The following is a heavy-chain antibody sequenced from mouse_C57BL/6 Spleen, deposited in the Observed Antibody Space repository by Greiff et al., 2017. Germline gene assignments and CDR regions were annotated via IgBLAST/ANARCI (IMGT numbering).Heavy chain of an antibody. CDR3: ASGYDRIYYAMDY. J-gene: IGHJ4*01. CDR2: IYPSDSET. CDR1: GYTFTSYW. V-gene: IGHV1-61*01. Sequence: VQLQQPGAELVRPGSSVKLSCKASGYTFTSYWMDWVKQRPGQGLEWIGNIYPSDSETHYNQKFKDKATLTVDKSSSTAYMQLSSLTSEDSAVYYCASGYDRIYYAMDYWGQGTSVTVSS. D-gene: IGHD2-2*01.